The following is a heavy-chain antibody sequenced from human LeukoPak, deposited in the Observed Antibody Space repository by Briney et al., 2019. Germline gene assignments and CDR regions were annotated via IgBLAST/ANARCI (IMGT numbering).Heavy chain of an antibody. Sequence: GGSLRLSCAASGFTFNNAWMSWVRQAPGKGLEWVSAISGSGGSTYYADSVKGRFTISRDNSKNTLYLQMNSLRAEDTAVYYCAKDLSVTTVTTYFDYWGQGTLVTVSS. CDR3: AKDLSVTTVTTYFDY. V-gene: IGHV3-23*01. D-gene: IGHD4-17*01. CDR2: ISGSGGST. CDR1: GFTFNNAW. J-gene: IGHJ4*02.